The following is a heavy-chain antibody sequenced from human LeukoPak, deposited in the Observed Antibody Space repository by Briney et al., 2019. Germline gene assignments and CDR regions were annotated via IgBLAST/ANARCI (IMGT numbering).Heavy chain of an antibody. Sequence: GGSLRPSCAASGFTFSDYYMSWIRQAPGKGLEWVSYISSSGSTIYYADSVKGRFTISRDNAKNSLYLQMNSLRAEDTAVYYCARHLNYYDSSGYYYVESYFDYWGQGTLVTVSS. CDR1: GFTFSDYY. D-gene: IGHD3-22*01. J-gene: IGHJ4*02. V-gene: IGHV3-11*01. CDR2: ISSSGSTI. CDR3: ARHLNYYDSSGYYYVESYFDY.